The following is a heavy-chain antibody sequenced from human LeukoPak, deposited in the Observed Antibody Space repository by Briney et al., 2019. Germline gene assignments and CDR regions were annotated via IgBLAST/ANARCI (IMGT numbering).Heavy chain of an antibody. D-gene: IGHD3-22*01. CDR3: ATGNYYDGRGYYTFGH. CDR1: GFAFNKYW. J-gene: IGHJ4*02. V-gene: IGHV3-74*01. CDR2: INGDGSTT. Sequence: GGSLRLSCAASGFAFNKYWMHWVRQTPGKGLVWVSRINGDGSTTSYADSVKGGFTIPRDNAKNTLCLQMSSLRAEDTAVYYCATGNYYDGRGYYTFGHWGQGTLVTVSS.